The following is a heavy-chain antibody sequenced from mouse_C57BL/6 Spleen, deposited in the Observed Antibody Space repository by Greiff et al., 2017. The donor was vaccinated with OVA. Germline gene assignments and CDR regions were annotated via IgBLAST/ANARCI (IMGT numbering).Heavy chain of an antibody. CDR3: ARRDLSYGLYYFDY. CDR1: GYTFTDYN. V-gene: IGHV1-22*01. Sequence: EVKVVESGPELVKPGASVKMSCKASGYTFTDYNMHWVKQSHGKSLEWIGYINPNNGGTSYNQKFKGKATLTVNKSSSTAYMELRSLTSNDSAVYYCARRDLSYGLYYFDYWGQGTTLTVSS. CDR2: INPNNGGT. J-gene: IGHJ2*01. D-gene: IGHD1-2*01.